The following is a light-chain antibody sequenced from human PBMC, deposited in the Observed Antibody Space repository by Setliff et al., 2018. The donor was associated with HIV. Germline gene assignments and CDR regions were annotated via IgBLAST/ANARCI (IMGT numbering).Light chain of an antibody. CDR3: SSYTSSSTLV. CDR2: DVS. CDR1: SSDIAIYNF. J-gene: IGLJ1*01. V-gene: IGLV2-14*03. Sequence: QSVLTQPASVSGSPGQSITISCTGTSSDIAIYNFVSWYQHHPGKAPKLIIYDVSNRPSGVPNRFSGSKSGNTASLTISGLQAEDEADYYCSSYTSSSTLVFGTGTKVTVL.